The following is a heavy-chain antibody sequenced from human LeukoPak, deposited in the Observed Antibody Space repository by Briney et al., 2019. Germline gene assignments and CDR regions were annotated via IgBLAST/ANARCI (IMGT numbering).Heavy chain of an antibody. Sequence: GASVKVSCKASGYTFTSYYIDWVRQAPGQGLEWMGWINPNSGGTNYAQKFQGRVTMTRDTSISTAYMELSRLRSDDTAVYYCATLPLTMVRGVIDYWGQGTLVTVSS. V-gene: IGHV1-2*02. CDR1: GYTFTSYY. CDR3: ATLPLTMVRGVIDY. CDR2: INPNSGGT. J-gene: IGHJ4*02. D-gene: IGHD3-10*01.